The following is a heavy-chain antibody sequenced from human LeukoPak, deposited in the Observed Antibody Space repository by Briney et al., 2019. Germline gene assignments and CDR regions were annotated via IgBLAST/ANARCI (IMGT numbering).Heavy chain of an antibody. J-gene: IGHJ5*02. D-gene: IGHD2-15*01. CDR3: ARYCSGGSCYWLDP. Sequence: SSETLSLTCTVSGGSISSYYWSWIRQPPGKGLEWIGYIYYSGSTYYNPSLKSRVTISVDTSKNQFSLKLSSVTAADTAVYYCARYCSGGSCYWLDPWGQGTLVTVSP. CDR2: IYYSGST. V-gene: IGHV4-59*08. CDR1: GGSISSYY.